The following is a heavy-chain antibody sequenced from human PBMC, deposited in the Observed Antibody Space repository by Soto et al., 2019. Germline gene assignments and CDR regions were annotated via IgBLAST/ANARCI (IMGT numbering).Heavy chain of an antibody. CDR1: GYTFTSYD. Sequence: QVQLVQSGAEVKKPGASVKVSCKASGYTFTSYDINWVRQATGQGLEWMGWMNPNSGNTGYAQKFQGRVTMTRNTSRSTAYMGLSSLRSEDTAVYYCARVLSWASYYDFWSGYYNYYYYGMDVWGQGTTVTVSS. V-gene: IGHV1-8*01. CDR3: ARVLSWASYYDFWSGYYNYYYYGMDV. CDR2: MNPNSGNT. D-gene: IGHD3-3*01. J-gene: IGHJ6*02.